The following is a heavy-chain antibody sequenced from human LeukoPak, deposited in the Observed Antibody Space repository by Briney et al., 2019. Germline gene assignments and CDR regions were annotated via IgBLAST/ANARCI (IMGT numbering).Heavy chain of an antibody. Sequence: GGSLRLSCAASGFTFSSYWMSWVRQAPGKGLEWVSGINWNGGSTGYADSVKGRFTISRDNAKNSLYLQMNSLRAEDTALYHCARGLGYCSSTSCRFDPWGQGTLVTVSS. J-gene: IGHJ5*02. D-gene: IGHD2-2*01. CDR2: INWNGGST. CDR3: ARGLGYCSSTSCRFDP. V-gene: IGHV3-20*01. CDR1: GFTFSSYW.